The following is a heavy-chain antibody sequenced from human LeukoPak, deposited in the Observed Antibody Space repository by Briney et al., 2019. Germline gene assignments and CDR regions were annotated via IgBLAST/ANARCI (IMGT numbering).Heavy chain of an antibody. V-gene: IGHV4-4*07. CDR1: GGSISSYH. CDR3: ARVSGGSLYYFDY. D-gene: IGHD2-15*01. Sequence: PSETLSLTCTVSGGSISSYHWSWIRQPAGKGLEWIGRIYTSGSTNYNPSLKSRVTISVDKSKNQFSLKLSSVTAADTAVYYCARVSGGSLYYFDYWGQGTLVTVSS. J-gene: IGHJ4*02. CDR2: IYTSGST.